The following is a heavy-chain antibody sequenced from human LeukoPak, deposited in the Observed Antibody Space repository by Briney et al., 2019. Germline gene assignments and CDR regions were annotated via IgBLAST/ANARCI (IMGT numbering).Heavy chain of an antibody. CDR1: GMTLSITS. J-gene: IGHJ1*01. D-gene: IGHD6-13*01. CDR2: ISYDGSNK. CDR3: AKVGFVRSSWFRRSEYFQH. Sequence: PGGSLRLSCAASGMTLSITSMNWVRQAPGKGLEWVAVISYDGSNKYYADSVKGRFTISRDNSKNTLYLQMNSLRAEDTAVYYCAKVGFVRSSWFRRSEYFQHWGQGTLVTVSS. V-gene: IGHV3-30*18.